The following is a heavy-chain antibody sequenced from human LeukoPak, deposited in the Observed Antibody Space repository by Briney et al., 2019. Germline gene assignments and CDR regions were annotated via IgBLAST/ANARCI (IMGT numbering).Heavy chain of an antibody. CDR3: ASSSTAVTQTFAGGAFDI. D-gene: IGHD4-17*01. Sequence: PSETLSLTCAVSGGSISSGGYSWSWLRQPPGKGLEWIGYIYHSGSTYYNPSLKSRVTISVDRSKNQFSLKLSSVTAADTAVYYCASSSTAVTQTFAGGAFDIWGQGTMVTVSS. CDR1: GGSISSGGYS. CDR2: IYHSGST. J-gene: IGHJ3*02. V-gene: IGHV4-30-2*01.